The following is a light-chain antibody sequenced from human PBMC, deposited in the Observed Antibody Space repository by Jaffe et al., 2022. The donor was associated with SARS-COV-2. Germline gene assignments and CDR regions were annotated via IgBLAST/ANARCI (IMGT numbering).Light chain of an antibody. V-gene: IGLV2-23*02. CDR2: EVT. CDR3: CSYAGSSTYV. CDR1: SSDVGSYNL. J-gene: IGLJ1*01. Sequence: QSALTQPASVSGSPGQSITISCTGTSSDVGSYNLVSWYQQHPGKAPKLMISEVTRRPSGVSHRFSASKSGNTASLTISGLQAEDEADYYCCSYAGSSTYVFGTGTKVTVL.